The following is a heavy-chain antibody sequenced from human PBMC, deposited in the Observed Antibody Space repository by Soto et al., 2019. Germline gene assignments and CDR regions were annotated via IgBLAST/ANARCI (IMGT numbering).Heavy chain of an antibody. J-gene: IGHJ3*01. D-gene: IGHD1-26*01. Sequence: DVQLVESGGGLIQPGGSLRLSCAASGLTVSGKKYIAWVRQAPGKGLEWVSGVYDVDGTYYADSVKGRFTISRDTSKTIVFLEINDLRPDDPAVYYCASWLLTEHAYDVWGLGTPVTVSS. CDR2: VYDVDGT. V-gene: IGHV3-53*01. CDR1: GLTVSGKKY. CDR3: ASWLLTEHAYDV.